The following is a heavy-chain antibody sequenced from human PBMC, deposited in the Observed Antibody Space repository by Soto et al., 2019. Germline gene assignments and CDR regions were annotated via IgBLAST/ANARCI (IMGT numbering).Heavy chain of an antibody. CDR1: GFILSDHY. D-gene: IGHD3-16*01. CDR2: ISSGSSST. V-gene: IGHV3-11*05. J-gene: IGHJ3*02. CDR3: ARAHIGGAWAHGFDI. Sequence: GVSLRLSCAASGFILSDHYMTRIRQAPGKGLEWISYISSGSSSTSYADSVKGRFTISRDNAKNSLFLQMKSLRAEDTALYYCARAHIGGAWAHGFDIWGQGTMVPVSS.